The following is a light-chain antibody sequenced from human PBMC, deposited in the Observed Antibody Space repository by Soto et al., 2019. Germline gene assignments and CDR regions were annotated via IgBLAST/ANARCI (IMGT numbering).Light chain of an antibody. Sequence: SVLTQPASVSASPGQSITIPCTGTSXDVGSYNLVSWFQQHPGKVPKLLIYEGTKRPSGLSDRFSGSKSGNTASLTISGLQAEDEADYYCYSYAGENLYVFGTGTKVTVL. CDR3: YSYAGENLYV. CDR1: SXDVGSYNL. V-gene: IGLV2-23*01. CDR2: EGT. J-gene: IGLJ1*01.